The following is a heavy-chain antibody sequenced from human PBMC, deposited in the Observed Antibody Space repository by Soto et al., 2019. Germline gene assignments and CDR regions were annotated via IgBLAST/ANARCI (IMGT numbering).Heavy chain of an antibody. CDR3: ARLPYYYYYGMDV. CDR2: IIPIFGTA. Sequence: ASVKVSCKASGGTFSSYAISWVRQAPGQGLEWMGGIIPIFGTANYAQKFQGRVTITADESTSTAYMELSSLRSEDTAVYYCARLPYYYYYGMDVWGQGTTVTVSS. J-gene: IGHJ6*02. CDR1: GGTFSSYA. V-gene: IGHV1-69*13.